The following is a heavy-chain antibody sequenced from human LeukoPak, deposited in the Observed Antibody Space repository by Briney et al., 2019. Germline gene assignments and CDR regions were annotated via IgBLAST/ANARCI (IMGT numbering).Heavy chain of an antibody. J-gene: IGHJ3*02. CDR2: IYSGGST. D-gene: IGHD3-22*01. CDR1: GFTVSSNY. CDR3: ARDRRGFYDSSGLDAFDI. V-gene: IGHV3-53*01. Sequence: GGSLRLSCAASGFTVSSNYMSWVRQARGKWLEWVSVIYSGGSTYYADSVKGRFTISRDNSKNTLYLQMNSLRAEDTAVYYCARDRRGFYDSSGLDAFDIWGQGTMVTVSS.